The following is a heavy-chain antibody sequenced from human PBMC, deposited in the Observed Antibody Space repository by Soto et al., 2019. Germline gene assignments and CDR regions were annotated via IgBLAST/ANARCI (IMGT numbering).Heavy chain of an antibody. Sequence: QVQLVQSGAEVKKPGESVKVCCKASGYTFSSYGIAWVPLAPREGLEWMGWINAQCSKTTYARKAEGRASLTTDTSANTAYLVLRRLRTDDTAVYYCARRGYFLSPGYLCYWGQGTRVTVAS. CDR2: INAQCSKT. V-gene: IGHV1-18*04. J-gene: IGHJ4*02. CDR1: GYTFSSYG. D-gene: IGHD3-9*01. CDR3: ARRGYFLSPGYLCY.